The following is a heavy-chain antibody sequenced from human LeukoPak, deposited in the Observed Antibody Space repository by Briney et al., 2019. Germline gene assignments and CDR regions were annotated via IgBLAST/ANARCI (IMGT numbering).Heavy chain of an antibody. Sequence: KTSETLSLTCTVSGGSISSYYWSWIRQPPGKGLEWNGYIYYSGSTNYNPSLKSRVTISVDTSKNQFSLKLSSVTAADTAVYYCARALVPAAIYYYYYMDVWGKGTTVTVSS. CDR2: IYYSGST. D-gene: IGHD2-2*01. V-gene: IGHV4-59*01. CDR3: ARALVPAAIYYYYYMDV. CDR1: GGSISSYY. J-gene: IGHJ6*03.